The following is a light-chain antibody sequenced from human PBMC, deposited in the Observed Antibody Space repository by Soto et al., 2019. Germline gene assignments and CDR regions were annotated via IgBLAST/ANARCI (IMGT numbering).Light chain of an antibody. CDR2: GAS. CDR1: QSVSNN. J-gene: IGKJ2*01. V-gene: IGKV3-15*01. Sequence: EIVMTQSPATLSVSPGETATLSCRASQSVSNNLAWYQQKPGQAPRLLIYGASTRATGIPAWFSGSGSGTEFTITISSLQSEDFTVYDCQQYDNWPTFGQGTKLEI. CDR3: QQYDNWPT.